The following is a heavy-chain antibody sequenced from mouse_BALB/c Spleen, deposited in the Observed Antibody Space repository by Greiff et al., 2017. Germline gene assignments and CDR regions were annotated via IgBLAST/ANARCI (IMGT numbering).Heavy chain of an antibody. CDR1: GFTFTDYY. CDR2: IRNKANGYTT. J-gene: IGHJ2*01. CDR3: ARDMGRYDVFES. D-gene: IGHD2-14*01. V-gene: IGHV7-3*02. Sequence: EVKLQESGGGLVQPGGSLRLSCATSGFTFTDYYMSWVRQPPGKALEWLGFIRNKANGYTTEYSASVKGRFTISRDNSQSILYLQMNTLRAEDSATYYCARDMGRYDVFESWGQGTTLTVSS.